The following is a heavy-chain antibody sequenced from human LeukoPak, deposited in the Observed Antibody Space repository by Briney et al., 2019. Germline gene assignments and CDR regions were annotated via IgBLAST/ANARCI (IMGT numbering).Heavy chain of an antibody. CDR1: GGSISSGDYY. J-gene: IGHJ4*02. V-gene: IGHV4-30-4*08. D-gene: IGHD3-22*01. CDR2: IYYSGST. Sequence: SETLSLTCTVSGGSISSGDYYWSWIRQPPGKGLEWIEYIYYSGSTYYNPSLKSRVTISVDTSKNQSSLKLSSVTAADTAVYYCVRGRSSGYYYDWGQGTLVTVSS. CDR3: VRGRSSGYYYD.